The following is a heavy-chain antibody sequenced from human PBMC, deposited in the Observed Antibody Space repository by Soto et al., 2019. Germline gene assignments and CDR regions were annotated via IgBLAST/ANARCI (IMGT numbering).Heavy chain of an antibody. CDR3: ARASGYCSGGTCFPFDY. Sequence: SETLSLTCAVSGGSVSSGTYSWNWIRHPPGKALEWIGYIYHSGSFYYNPSLRSRVAISIDRSKNQFSLDLRSVTATDTAVYYCARASGYCSGGTCFPFDYWGRGTLVTVSS. CDR1: GGSVSSGTYS. D-gene: IGHD2-15*01. CDR2: IYHSGSF. J-gene: IGHJ4*02. V-gene: IGHV4-30-2*01.